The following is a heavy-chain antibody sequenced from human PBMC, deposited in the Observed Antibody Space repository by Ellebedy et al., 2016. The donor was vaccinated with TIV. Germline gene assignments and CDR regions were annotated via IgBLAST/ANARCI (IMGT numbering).Heavy chain of an antibody. CDR3: ARVHDSSGYPFLDAFDI. CDR2: ISAYNGNT. J-gene: IGHJ3*02. D-gene: IGHD3-22*01. Sequence: ASVKVSCXASGYNFTSYGISWVRQAPGQGLEWMGWISAYNGNTNYAQKLQGRVTMTTDTSTSTAYMELSSLRSEDTAVYYCARVHDSSGYPFLDAFDIWGQGTMVTVSS. V-gene: IGHV1-18*04. CDR1: GYNFTSYG.